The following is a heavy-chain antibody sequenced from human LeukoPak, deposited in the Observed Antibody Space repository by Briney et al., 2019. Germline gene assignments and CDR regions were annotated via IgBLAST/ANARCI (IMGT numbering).Heavy chain of an antibody. J-gene: IGHJ4*02. V-gene: IGHV3-48*03. D-gene: IGHD5-18*01. CDR1: GFTFSSYE. Sequence: GGSLRLSCAASGFTFSSYEMNWVRQAPGKGLEWVSYISSSGSTIYYADSVKGRFTISRDNAKNSLYLQMNSLRAEDTAVYYCARGEDQAVYSYVQRGYYFDYWGQGTLVTVSS. CDR3: ARGEDQAVYSYVQRGYYFDY. CDR2: ISSSGSTI.